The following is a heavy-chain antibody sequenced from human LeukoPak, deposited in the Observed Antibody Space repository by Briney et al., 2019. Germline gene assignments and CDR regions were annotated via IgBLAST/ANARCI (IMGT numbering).Heavy chain of an antibody. J-gene: IGHJ3*02. D-gene: IGHD3-3*01. Sequence: PSETLSLTCTVSGGSISSYYWSWIRQPPGKGLEWIGYIYYSGRTNYNPSLKSRVTISVDTSKNQFSLKLSSVTPADTAVYYCARDSYDFWSGHRTFDIWGQGTMVTVSS. CDR2: IYYSGRT. CDR1: GGSISSYY. V-gene: IGHV4-59*01. CDR3: ARDSYDFWSGHRTFDI.